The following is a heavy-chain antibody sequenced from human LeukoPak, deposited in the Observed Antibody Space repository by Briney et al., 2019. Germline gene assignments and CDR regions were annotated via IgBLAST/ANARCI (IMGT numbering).Heavy chain of an antibody. CDR1: GYTFTSYD. CDR2: MNPNSGNT. CDR3: AREGSIAVAGKRFGWFDP. D-gene: IGHD6-19*01. J-gene: IGHJ5*02. Sequence: VASVKVSCKASGYTFTSYDINWVRQATGQGLEWMGWMNPNSGNTGYAQKLQGRVTMTTDTSTSTAYMELRSLRSDDTAVYYCAREGSIAVAGKRFGWFDPWGQGTLVTVSS. V-gene: IGHV1-8*01.